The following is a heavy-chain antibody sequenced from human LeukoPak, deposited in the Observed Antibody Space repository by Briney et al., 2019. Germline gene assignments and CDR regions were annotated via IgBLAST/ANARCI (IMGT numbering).Heavy chain of an antibody. Sequence: GGSLRLSCAASGLTFSGYWMNWVRQAPGRGLEWVANIKPDGSEKYYVDSVKGRFTISRDNAKNSLYLQMTSLRAEDTAVYYCARGSGDYSGQGTLVTVSS. V-gene: IGHV3-7*04. CDR2: IKPDGSEK. CDR1: GLTFSGYW. CDR3: ARGSGDY. J-gene: IGHJ4*02.